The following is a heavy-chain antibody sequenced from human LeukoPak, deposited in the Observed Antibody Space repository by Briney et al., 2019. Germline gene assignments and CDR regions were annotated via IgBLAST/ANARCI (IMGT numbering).Heavy chain of an antibody. V-gene: IGHV3-23*01. J-gene: IGHJ5*02. CDR3: AKAAYGDYVNWFDP. CDR2: ISGSGGST. CDR1: GFTFSSYA. D-gene: IGHD4-17*01. Sequence: GGSLGLSCAASGFTFSSYAMSWVRQAPGKGLEWVSAISGSGGSTYYADSVKGRFTISRDNSKNTLYLQMNSLRAEDTALYYCAKAAYGDYVNWFDPWGQGILVIVSS.